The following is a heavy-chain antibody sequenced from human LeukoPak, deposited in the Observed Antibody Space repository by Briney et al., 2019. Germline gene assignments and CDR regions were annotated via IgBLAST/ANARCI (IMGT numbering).Heavy chain of an antibody. V-gene: IGHV3-74*01. CDR1: GSTFSSYW. CDR2: INRDGSGT. Sequence: GGSLRLSCAVSGSTFSSYWMHWVRQAPGKGLVWVSRINRDGSGTSYADSVKRRFTISRDNAKNSLYLQMNSLRAEDMALYYCAKGGDTAMVLYYFDYWGQGTLVTVSS. J-gene: IGHJ4*02. D-gene: IGHD5-18*01. CDR3: AKGGDTAMVLYYFDY.